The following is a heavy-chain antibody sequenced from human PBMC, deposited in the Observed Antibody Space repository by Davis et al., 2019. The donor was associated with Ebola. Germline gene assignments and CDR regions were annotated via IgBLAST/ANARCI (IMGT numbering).Heavy chain of an antibody. CDR3: ARGGDSSVWYARFDY. CDR2: ISSSSSTL. J-gene: IGHJ4*02. CDR1: GFTFSRYS. D-gene: IGHD6-13*01. Sequence: GESLKISCVASGFTFSRYSMNWVRQAPGKGLEWVSYISSSSSTLYYADSVRGRFIISRDSAKSSVFLQLNSLRDDDTAVYYCARGGDSSVWYARFDYWGQGILVTVSS. V-gene: IGHV3-48*02.